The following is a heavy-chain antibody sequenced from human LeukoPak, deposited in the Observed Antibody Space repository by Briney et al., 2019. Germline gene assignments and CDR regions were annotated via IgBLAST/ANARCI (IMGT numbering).Heavy chain of an antibody. D-gene: IGHD5-18*01. V-gene: IGHV3-48*01. CDR3: ARGYGFFDY. Sequence: GGSLRLSCAASGFTFSSYAMSWVRQAPGKGLEWVSYISSSSSTIYYADSVKGRFTISRDNAKNSLYLQMSSLRAEDTAVYYCARGYGFFDYWGQGTLVTVSS. CDR1: GFTFSSYA. CDR2: ISSSSSTI. J-gene: IGHJ4*02.